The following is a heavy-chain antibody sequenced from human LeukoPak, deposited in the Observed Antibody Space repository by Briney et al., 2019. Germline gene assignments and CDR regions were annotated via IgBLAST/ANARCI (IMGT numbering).Heavy chain of an antibody. CDR1: GFTFSRYW. J-gene: IGHJ4*02. CDR2: INSDGSST. Sequence: GGSLRLSCTASGFTFSRYWMHWVRQAPGKGLVWVSRINSDGSSTSYADSVKGRFTISRDNARNTLYLQMNSLTAEDTAVYYCANTLHTYCDGDCLGYWGQGTLVTVSS. V-gene: IGHV3-74*01. D-gene: IGHD2-21*02. CDR3: ANTLHTYCDGDCLGY.